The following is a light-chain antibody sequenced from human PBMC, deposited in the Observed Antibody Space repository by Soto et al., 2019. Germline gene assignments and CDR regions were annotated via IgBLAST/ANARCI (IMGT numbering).Light chain of an antibody. CDR1: QGIRND. CDR2: VAS. Sequence: DILVTQSPSSLSASVGDRVTITCRASQGIRNDLDWYQQKPGKAPKRLIYVASSLETGVPSRFSGSGSGTEFTLTISSLQPKDFASYYCLQHNTYPWTFGQGTKVEIK. V-gene: IGKV1-17*01. J-gene: IGKJ1*01. CDR3: LQHNTYPWT.